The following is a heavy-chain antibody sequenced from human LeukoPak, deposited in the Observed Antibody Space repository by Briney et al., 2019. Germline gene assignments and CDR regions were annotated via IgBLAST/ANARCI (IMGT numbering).Heavy chain of an antibody. CDR2: ISSSSSYI. V-gene: IGHV3-21*01. J-gene: IGHJ4*02. CDR1: GFTFSSYS. D-gene: IGHD6-13*01. CDR3: ARAPYSSSWYLDY. Sequence: SGGSLRLSCAASGFTFSSYSMNWVRQAPGKGLEWVSSISSSSSYIYYADSVKGRFTISRDNAKNSLYLQMNSLRAEDTAVYYCARAPYSSSWYLDYWGQGTLDTVSS.